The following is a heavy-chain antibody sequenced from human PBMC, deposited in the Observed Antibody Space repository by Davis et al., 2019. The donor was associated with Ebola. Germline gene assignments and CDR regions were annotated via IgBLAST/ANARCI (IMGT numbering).Heavy chain of an antibody. CDR3: AKEWGYYGMDV. Sequence: GESLKISCAASGFTFSDYYMSWIRQAPGKGLEWVSAISGSGGSTYYADSVKGRFTISRDNAKNSLYLQMNSLRAEDTALYYCAKEWGYYGMDVWGQGTTVTVSS. D-gene: IGHD7-27*01. J-gene: IGHJ6*02. CDR1: GFTFSDYY. CDR2: ISGSGGST. V-gene: IGHV3-11*01.